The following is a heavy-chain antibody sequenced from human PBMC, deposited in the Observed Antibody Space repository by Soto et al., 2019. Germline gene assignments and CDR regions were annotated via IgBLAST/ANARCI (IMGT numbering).Heavy chain of an antibody. Sequence: PSETLSLTCSVSGYSVSSSDYYWAWIRQPPGKGLEWIGSMLYSGLTYYNPSLKSRVPLSVDTSKNQFSVRLNSVTASDTAVYYCAPLSVSLSGPYGIHVWGQGTTVTV. D-gene: IGHD2-15*01. CDR3: APLSVSLSGPYGIHV. J-gene: IGHJ6*02. CDR2: MLYSGLT. V-gene: IGHV4-39*01. CDR1: GYSVSSSDYY.